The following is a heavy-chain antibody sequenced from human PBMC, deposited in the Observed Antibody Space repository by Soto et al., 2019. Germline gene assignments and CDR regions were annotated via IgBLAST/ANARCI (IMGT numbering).Heavy chain of an antibody. Sequence: GGSLRLSCAASGFSVSSSHMIGVRQAPGKGLEWVSVIYTGDSTYYADSVKDRFTISRDSSKNTLYLQMNSLRVEDTAVYYCAKSKELGVSAPDHWGQGTLVTVSS. J-gene: IGHJ4*02. D-gene: IGHD1-26*01. CDR2: IYTGDST. CDR1: GFSVSSSH. CDR3: AKSKELGVSAPDH. V-gene: IGHV3-66*01.